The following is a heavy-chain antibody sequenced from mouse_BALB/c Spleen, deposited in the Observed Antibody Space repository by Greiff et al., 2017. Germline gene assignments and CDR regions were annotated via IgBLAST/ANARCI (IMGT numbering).Heavy chain of an antibody. CDR2: ISSGSSTI. J-gene: IGHJ4*01. V-gene: IGHV5-17*02. D-gene: IGHD3-1*01. CDR3: ARSGRYYAMDY. Sequence: EVQLVESGGGLVQPGGSRKLSCAASGFTFSSFGMHWVRQAPEKGLEWVAYISSGSSTIYYADTVKGRFTISRDNPKNTLFLQMTSLRSEDTAMYYCARSGRYYAMDYRGQGTSVTVSS. CDR1: GFTFSSFG.